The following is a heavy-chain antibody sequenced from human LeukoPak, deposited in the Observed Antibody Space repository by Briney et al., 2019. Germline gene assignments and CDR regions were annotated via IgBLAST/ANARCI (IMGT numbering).Heavy chain of an antibody. V-gene: IGHV1-69*13. D-gene: IGHD4-17*01. J-gene: IGHJ4*02. Sequence: SVKVSCKASGGTFSSYAISWVRQAPGQGLEWMGGIIPIFGTANYAQKFQGRVTITADESTSTAYMELSSLRSEDTAVYYCAKDRSQTTVTPFDYWGQGTLVTVSS. CDR3: AKDRSQTTVTPFDY. CDR2: IIPIFGTA. CDR1: GGTFSSYA.